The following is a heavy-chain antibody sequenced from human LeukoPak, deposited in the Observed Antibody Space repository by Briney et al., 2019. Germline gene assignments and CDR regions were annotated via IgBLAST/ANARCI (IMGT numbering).Heavy chain of an antibody. D-gene: IGHD5-12*01. CDR1: GGSFSGYY. CDR3: ARVRRWLRWKWIDI. CDR2: INNSGST. Sequence: PSETLSLTCAVYGGSFSGYYWSWIRQPPGKGLEWVGEINNSGSTNYNPSLKSRVTISVDTSKNQFSLKLSSVTAADTAVYYCARVRRWLRWKWIDIWGQGTMVTVSS. V-gene: IGHV4-34*01. J-gene: IGHJ3*02.